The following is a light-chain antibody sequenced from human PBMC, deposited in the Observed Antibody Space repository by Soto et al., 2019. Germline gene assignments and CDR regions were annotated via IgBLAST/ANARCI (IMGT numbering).Light chain of an antibody. CDR3: HQFGSSPQT. CDR2: GSS. Sequence: MLSQSPGALSLSTGERATLSCRASQTLSSRHLAWYQQKPGQAPRLLIYGSSSRATDIPDRFSGSGSGTDFTLTISRLEPEDFAVYFCHQFGSSPQTFGHGTKVAIK. J-gene: IGKJ1*01. V-gene: IGKV3-20*01. CDR1: QTLSSRH.